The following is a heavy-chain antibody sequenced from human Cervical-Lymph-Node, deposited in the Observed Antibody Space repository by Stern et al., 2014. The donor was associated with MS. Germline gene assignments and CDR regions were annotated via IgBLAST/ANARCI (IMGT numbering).Heavy chain of an antibody. Sequence: QVQLVESGPGLVKYSQTLSLTCTVSGGSISSGGYYWNWIRQHPGKGLEWIGYIYYSGSTYYNPSLESRVTISVDTSKNQFSLKLSSVTAADTAVYYCARGRSTVEQFAFDIWGQGTMVTISS. CDR1: GGSISSGGYY. CDR2: IYYSGST. CDR3: ARGRSTVEQFAFDI. V-gene: IGHV4-31*03. J-gene: IGHJ3*02. D-gene: IGHD7-27*01.